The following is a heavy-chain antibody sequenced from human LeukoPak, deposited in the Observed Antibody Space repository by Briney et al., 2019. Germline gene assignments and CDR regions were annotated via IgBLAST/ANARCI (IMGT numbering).Heavy chain of an antibody. CDR2: INHSGST. D-gene: IGHD1-26*01. CDR3: ARHTSGSHYYFDY. CDR1: GGSFSGYY. Sequence: SETLSLTCAVYGGSFSGYYWSWIRQPPGKGLEWIGEINHSGSTNCNPSLKSRVTISVDTSKNQFSLKLSSVTAADTAVYYCARHTSGSHYYFDYWGQGTLVTVSS. J-gene: IGHJ4*02. V-gene: IGHV4-34*01.